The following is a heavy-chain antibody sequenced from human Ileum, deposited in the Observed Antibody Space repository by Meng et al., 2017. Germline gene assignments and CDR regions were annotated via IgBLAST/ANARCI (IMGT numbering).Heavy chain of an antibody. CDR2: IFQSGRT. CDR3: ATSNDRDVYYLGY. J-gene: IGHJ4*02. D-gene: IGHD3-22*01. Sequence: QWQLQVSGPRQVRPSGTLSPTWAVSGTWWSWVRQPPGKGLGWIGEIFQSGRTNYNPSLKSRVTISIDKSKSQISLQLSAVTAADTAVYSCATSNDRDVYYLGYWGQGTLVTVSS. V-gene: IGHV4-4*02. CDR1: GTW.